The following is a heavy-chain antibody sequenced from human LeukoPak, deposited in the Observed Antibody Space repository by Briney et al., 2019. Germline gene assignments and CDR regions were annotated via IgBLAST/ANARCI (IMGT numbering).Heavy chain of an antibody. J-gene: IGHJ4*02. CDR2: INHSGST. CDR1: GGSLSGYY. D-gene: IGHD2-15*01. Sequence: PSETLSLTCAVYGGSLSGYYWSWLRQPPGKVLEWIGEINHSGSTNYNPSLKSRVTISVDTSKNQFSLKLSSVTAADTAVYYCASGASGGVVAAFDYWGQGTLVTVSS. V-gene: IGHV4-34*01. CDR3: ASGASGGVVAAFDY.